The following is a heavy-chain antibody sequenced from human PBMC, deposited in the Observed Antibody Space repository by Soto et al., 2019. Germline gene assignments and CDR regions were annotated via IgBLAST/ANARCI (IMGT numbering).Heavy chain of an antibody. D-gene: IGHD4-17*01. Sequence: QLQLQESGPGLVKPSETLSLTCSVSGGSISTSHHWGWIRQSPGKGLEWIGGIHYTGNTYYSPSLKIRLTISVDTSMNQFFLKLDSATAADTALYYCARVRGMTTATKDRGLDVWGQGTTVTVSS. J-gene: IGHJ6*02. CDR3: ARVRGMTTATKDRGLDV. V-gene: IGHV4-39*01. CDR2: IHYTGNT. CDR1: GGSISTSHH.